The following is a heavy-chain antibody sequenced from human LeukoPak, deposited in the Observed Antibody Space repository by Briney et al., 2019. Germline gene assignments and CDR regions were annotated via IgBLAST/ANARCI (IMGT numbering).Heavy chain of an antibody. D-gene: IGHD6-19*01. CDR1: GDSITSFY. CDR3: ARDQQWRWFDP. V-gene: IGHV4-4*07. CDR2: IYTSGSP. Sequence: SETLSLTCTVSGDSITSFYLTWIRQPAGKGLEWIGRIYTSGSPHYNPSLKSRVTMSIDTSKNQFSLKLSSVTAADTAVYYCARDQQWRWFDPWGQGTLVTVSS. J-gene: IGHJ5*02.